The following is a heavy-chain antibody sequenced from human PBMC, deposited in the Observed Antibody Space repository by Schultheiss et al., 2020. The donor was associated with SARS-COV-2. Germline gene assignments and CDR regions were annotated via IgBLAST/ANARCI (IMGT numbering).Heavy chain of an antibody. CDR3: ARATRATDY. V-gene: IGHV3-11*06. Sequence: GGSLRLSCAASGFTFSDYYMSWIRQAPGKGLEWVAFISDSSSYRIYADSVKGRFTVSRDNAKNSLYLQMNSLRAEDAAVYYCARATRATDYWGQGTLVTAS. D-gene: IGHD2-2*01. CDR1: GFTFSDYY. CDR2: ISDSSSYR. J-gene: IGHJ4*02.